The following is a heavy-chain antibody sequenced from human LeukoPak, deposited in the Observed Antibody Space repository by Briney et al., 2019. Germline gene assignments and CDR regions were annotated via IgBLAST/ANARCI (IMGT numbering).Heavy chain of an antibody. D-gene: IGHD4-11*01. V-gene: IGHV3-7*01. CDR3: ARGDYSNYGWGYFDY. J-gene: IGHJ4*02. CDR2: IKQDGSEK. CDR1: GFTLSSYW. Sequence: HPGGSLRLSCAASGFTLSSYWMTWVRQAPGKGLEWVANIKQDGSEKYYVDSVKGRFTISRDNAKNSLYLQMNSLRAEDTAVYYCARGDYSNYGWGYFDYWGQGTLVTVSS.